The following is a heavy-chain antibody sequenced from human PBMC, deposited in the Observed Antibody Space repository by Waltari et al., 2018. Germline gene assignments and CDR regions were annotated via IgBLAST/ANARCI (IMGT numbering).Heavy chain of an antibody. V-gene: IGHV1-2*02. CDR3: ARAWFNSGFDY. D-gene: IGHD3-10*01. J-gene: IGHJ4*02. CDR1: GYTFTANY. CDR2: IHPNSGAT. Sequence: QVQLVQSGAEVKRPGASVKVSCKASGYTFTANYVHWVRQAPGQGLEWMGWIHPNSGATDYAQQFQGRVTMTLDTSISTLYIELSRLGSDDTAVYYCARAWFNSGFDYWGQGSLVTVSS.